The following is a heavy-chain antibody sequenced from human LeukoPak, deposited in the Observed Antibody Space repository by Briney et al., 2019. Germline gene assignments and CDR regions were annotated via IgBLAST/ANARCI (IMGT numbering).Heavy chain of an antibody. CDR1: GGSFSGYY. V-gene: IGHV4-34*01. CDR2: INHSGST. J-gene: IGHJ4*02. CDR3: ARGSFVLPFLEWLSRFDY. Sequence: PSETLSLTCAVYGGSFSGYYWSWMRQPPGKGLEWMGEINHSGSTNYNPSLKSRVTISVDTSKNQFSLKLRSVTAADTAVYYCARGSFVLPFLEWLSRFDYWGQGTLVTVSS. D-gene: IGHD3-3*01.